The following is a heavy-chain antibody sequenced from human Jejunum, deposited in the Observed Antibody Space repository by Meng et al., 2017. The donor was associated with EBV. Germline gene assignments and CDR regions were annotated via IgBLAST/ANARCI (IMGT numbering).Heavy chain of an antibody. CDR3: ARDQGRDYDSSTYYTH. D-gene: IGHD3-22*01. V-gene: IGHV1-69*06. J-gene: IGHJ4*02. CDR1: VGTFRSYV. Sequence: GRRVQLGAEVKSPGSSGKVSCKASVGTFRSYVINWVRQAPGQGLEWMGGIIPIFGRTNYALEFQDRVTITADKFTSTVYMEMSSLKSEDTAVYYCARDQGRDYDSSTYYTHWGRGTLVTVSS. CDR2: IIPIFGRT.